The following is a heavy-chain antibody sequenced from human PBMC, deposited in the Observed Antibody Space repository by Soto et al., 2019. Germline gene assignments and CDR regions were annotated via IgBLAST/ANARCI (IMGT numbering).Heavy chain of an antibody. CDR1: GYTFTSYD. CDR2: MNPNSGNT. J-gene: IGHJ4*02. D-gene: IGHD3-16*01. V-gene: IGHV1-8*01. CDR3: ARSRNYDYIWGSYRPFDY. Sequence: ASVKVSCKASGYTFTSYDINWVRQATGQGLEWMGWMNPNSGNTGYAQKFQGRVTMTRNTSISTAYMELSSLRSEDTAVFYCARSRNYDYIWGSYRPFDYWGQGTLVTVSS.